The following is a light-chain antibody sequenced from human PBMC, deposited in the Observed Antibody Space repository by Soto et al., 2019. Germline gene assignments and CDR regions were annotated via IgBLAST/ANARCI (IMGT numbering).Light chain of an antibody. CDR2: EVS. J-gene: IGLJ1*01. Sequence: QSALTQPPSASGSPGQSVTISCTGTSSDVGGYVYVSWYQHHPGKAPKLMIYEVSKRPSGVPDRFSGSKSGNTASLTVSGLQAEDEADYYCSSYAGSNNYVFGTGTKLTVL. CDR1: SSDVGGYVY. V-gene: IGLV2-8*01. CDR3: SSYAGSNNYV.